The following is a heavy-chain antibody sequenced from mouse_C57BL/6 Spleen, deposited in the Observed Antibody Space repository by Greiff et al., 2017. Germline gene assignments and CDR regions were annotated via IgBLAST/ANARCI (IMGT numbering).Heavy chain of an antibody. Sequence: QVQLKQSGAELVRPGTSVKMSCKASGYTFTNYWIGWAKQRPGHGLEWIGDIYPGGGYTNYNEKFKGKATLTADKSSSTAYMQFSSLTSEDSAIYYCARTETAQAPYAMDYWGQGTSVTVSS. CDR2: IYPGGGYT. J-gene: IGHJ4*01. CDR3: ARTETAQAPYAMDY. V-gene: IGHV1-63*01. CDR1: GYTFTNYW. D-gene: IGHD3-2*02.